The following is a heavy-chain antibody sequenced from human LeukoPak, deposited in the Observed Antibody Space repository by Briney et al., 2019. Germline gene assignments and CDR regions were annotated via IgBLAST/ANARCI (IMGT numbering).Heavy chain of an antibody. J-gene: IGHJ4*02. V-gene: IGHV1-69*05. CDR2: IIPIFGTA. Sequence: ASVKVSCKAAGGTFSSYAISWVRQAPGQGLEWMGGIIPIFGTANYAQKFQGRVTITTDESTSKAYMELSSLRSEDTAVYYCARGTYYDILTGQYYYFDYWGQGTLVTVSS. CDR3: ARGTYYDILTGQYYYFDY. D-gene: IGHD3-9*01. CDR1: GGTFSSYA.